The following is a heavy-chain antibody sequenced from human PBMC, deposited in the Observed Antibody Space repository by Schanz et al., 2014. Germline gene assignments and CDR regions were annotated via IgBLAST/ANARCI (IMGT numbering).Heavy chain of an antibody. Sequence: QVLLVQSGAEVKQPGASVKVSCKASGYTFTAYFIHWVRQAPGQGLEWMGRINPNTGGTNFAQKFQGRVTMTRDTSITTAYMDRSGLTSDDTAVYYCAREKGHGYSGLSWGQGTLLAVSS. V-gene: IGHV1-2*06. CDR2: INPNTGGT. D-gene: IGHD5-12*01. CDR1: GYTFTAYF. CDR3: AREKGHGYSGLS. J-gene: IGHJ5*02.